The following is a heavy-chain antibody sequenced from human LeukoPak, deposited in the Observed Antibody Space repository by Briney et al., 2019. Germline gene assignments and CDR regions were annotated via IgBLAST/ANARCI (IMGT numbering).Heavy chain of an antibody. J-gene: IGHJ6*03. CDR2: IYTSGST. CDR1: GGSISSYY. V-gene: IGHV4-4*07. D-gene: IGHD1-26*01. Sequence: SETLSLTCTVSGGSISSYYWSWIRQPAGKGLEWIGRIYTSGSTNYNPSLKSRVTISVDKSKNQFSLKLSSVTAADTAVYYCARANSGSYSPYYYYYMDVWGKGPRSPSP. CDR3: ARANSGSYSPYYYYYMDV.